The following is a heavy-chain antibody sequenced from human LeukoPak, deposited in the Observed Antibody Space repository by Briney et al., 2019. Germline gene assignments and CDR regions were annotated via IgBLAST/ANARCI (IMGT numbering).Heavy chain of an antibody. CDR1: GYTLTELS. CDR3: ARVGYCGGDCFYFQH. J-gene: IGHJ1*01. CDR2: FDPEDGET. Sequence: ASVKVSCKVSGYTLTELSMHWVRQAPGKGLEWMGGFDPEDGETIYAQKFQGRVTITADKSTSTAYMELSSLRSEDTAVYYCARVGYCGGDCFYFQHWGQGTLVTVSS. V-gene: IGHV1-24*01. D-gene: IGHD2-21*02.